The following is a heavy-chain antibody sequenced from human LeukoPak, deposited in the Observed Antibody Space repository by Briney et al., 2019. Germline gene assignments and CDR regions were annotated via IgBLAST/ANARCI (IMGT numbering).Heavy chain of an antibody. J-gene: IGHJ4*02. Sequence: SETLSLTCTVTGGSISSYYWSWIRQPPGKGLEWIGYIYYTGSTNHNPSLKSRVTISVDTSKNQFSLKLSSVTAADTAVYYCARQQLSQLYYFDNWGQGTLVTVSS. CDR3: ARQQLSQLYYFDN. V-gene: IGHV4-59*01. D-gene: IGHD6-13*01. CDR2: IYYTGST. CDR1: GGSISSYY.